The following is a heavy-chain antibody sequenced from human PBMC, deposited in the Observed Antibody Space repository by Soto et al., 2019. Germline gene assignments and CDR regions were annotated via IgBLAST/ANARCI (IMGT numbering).Heavy chain of an antibody. CDR1: GFTFSSYG. D-gene: IGHD1-26*01. Sequence: QVQLVESGGGVVQPGRSLRLSCAASGFTFSSYGMHWVRQDPGKGLEWVAVISYDGSNKYYADSVKGRFTISRDNSKNTLYLQMNSLRAEDTAVYYCAKEWELLTLDYYYGVDVWGQGTTVTVSS. CDR3: AKEWELLTLDYYYGVDV. J-gene: IGHJ6*02. V-gene: IGHV3-30*18. CDR2: ISYDGSNK.